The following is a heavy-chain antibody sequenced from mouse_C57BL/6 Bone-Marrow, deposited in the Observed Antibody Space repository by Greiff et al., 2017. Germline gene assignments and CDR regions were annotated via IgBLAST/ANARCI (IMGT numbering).Heavy chain of an antibody. CDR3: ERSVFITAVVSRWYFDV. V-gene: IGHV1-81*01. Sequence: VQLQQSGAELARPGASVKLSCKASGYTFTSYGISWVKQRTGQGLEWIGEIYPRSGNTYYNEKFKGKATLTADKSSSTAYMELRSLTSEDTAVYFCERSVFITAVVSRWYFDVWGTGTTVTVSS. CDR2: IYPRSGNT. CDR1: GYTFTSYG. J-gene: IGHJ1*03. D-gene: IGHD1-1*01.